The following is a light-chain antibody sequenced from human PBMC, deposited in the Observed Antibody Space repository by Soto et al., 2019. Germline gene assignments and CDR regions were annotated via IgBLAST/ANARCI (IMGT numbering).Light chain of an antibody. J-gene: IGKJ2*01. Sequence: DIKMTQSLSTLSASVGDRVTISCRASQIISTSLAWYQQKPVKAPNLLIHDASSLESGVPSRFSGSGSGTEFTLTISSRQPDDIGTYYCQQYSSSSPYTLGHGTKVEIK. V-gene: IGKV1-5*01. CDR2: DAS. CDR3: QQYSSSSPYT. CDR1: QIISTS.